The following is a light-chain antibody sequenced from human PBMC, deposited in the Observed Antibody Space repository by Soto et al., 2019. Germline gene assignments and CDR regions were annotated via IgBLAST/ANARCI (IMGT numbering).Light chain of an antibody. V-gene: IGLV2-8*01. CDR1: SSDVGGYNY. CDR3: SSYAGSRYV. CDR2: EVT. Sequence: QSVLTQPPSASWSPGQSVTISCTGTSSDVGGYNYVSWYQQHPGKATKLMIYEVTKRPSGVPDRFSGSKSGNTASLTVSGLQAEDEADYYCSSYAGSRYVFGTGTKVTVL. J-gene: IGLJ1*01.